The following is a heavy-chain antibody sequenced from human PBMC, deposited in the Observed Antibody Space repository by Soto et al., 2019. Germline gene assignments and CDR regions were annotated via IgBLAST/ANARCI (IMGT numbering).Heavy chain of an antibody. CDR2: IWYDGSNK. CDR1: GFTFSSYG. J-gene: IGHJ5*02. Sequence: PGGSQRLSCAASGFTFSSYGMHWVRQAPGKGLEWVAVIWYDGSNKYYADSVKGRFTISRGNSKNTLYLQMNSLRAEDTAVYYCASSPGDPRDNWFDPWGQGTLVTVSS. V-gene: IGHV3-33*01. CDR3: ASSPGDPRDNWFDP.